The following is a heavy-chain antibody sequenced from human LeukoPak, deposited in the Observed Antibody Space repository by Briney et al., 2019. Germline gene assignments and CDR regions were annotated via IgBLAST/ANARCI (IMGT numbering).Heavy chain of an antibody. CDR3: ARDFSGYDY. V-gene: IGHV3-48*01. D-gene: IGHD5-12*01. CDR2: ISSSSSTI. J-gene: IGHJ4*02. Sequence: GGSLRLSCAASGFTFSNYWMTWVRQAPGKGLEWVSYISSSSSTIYYADSVKGRFTISRDNAKNSLYLQMNSLRAEDTAVYYCARDFSGYDYWGQGTLVTVSS. CDR1: GFTFSNYW.